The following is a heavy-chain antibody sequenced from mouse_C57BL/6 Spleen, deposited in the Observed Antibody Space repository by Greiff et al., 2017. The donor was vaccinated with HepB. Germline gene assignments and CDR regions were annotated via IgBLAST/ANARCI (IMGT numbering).Heavy chain of an antibody. J-gene: IGHJ3*01. CDR3: ARQRPSEGWFAY. Sequence: EVMLVESGGDLVKPGGSLKLSCAASGFTFSSYGLSWVRQTPDKRLEWVATISSGGSYTYYPDSVKGRFTISRDNAKNTLYLQRSSLKSEDTAMYYCARQRPSEGWFAYWGQGTLVTVSA. CDR1: GFTFSSYG. V-gene: IGHV5-6*01. CDR2: ISSGGSYT.